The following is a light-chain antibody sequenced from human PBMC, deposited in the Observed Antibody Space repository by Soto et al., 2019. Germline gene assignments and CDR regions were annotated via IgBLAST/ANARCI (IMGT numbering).Light chain of an antibody. Sequence: DIQMTQYPSTLSASVGDRVTITCRASQSISSWLAWYQQKPGKAPKLLIYKASSLESGVPSRCSGSGSGTEFTLTISSLQPDDFATYYCQQYNSYPYTFGHGTKLEIK. J-gene: IGKJ2*01. CDR2: KAS. CDR1: QSISSW. CDR3: QQYNSYPYT. V-gene: IGKV1-5*03.